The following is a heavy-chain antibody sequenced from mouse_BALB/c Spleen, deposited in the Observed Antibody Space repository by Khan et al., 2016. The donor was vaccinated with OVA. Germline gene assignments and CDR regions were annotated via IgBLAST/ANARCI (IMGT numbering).Heavy chain of an antibody. Sequence: VQLQQSGPELVKPGASVKMSCKASGYTFTTYVIHWVKQKPGQGLEWFGYINPYNDDPKYNEKFKGKATLTSDKSSTTAYMEFSSLTSEDSAVYYCARGMGLLRGAMDYWGQGTSVTVSS. CDR3: ARGMGLLRGAMDY. J-gene: IGHJ4*01. D-gene: IGHD2-3*01. CDR1: GYTFTTYV. CDR2: INPYNDDP. V-gene: IGHV1S136*01.